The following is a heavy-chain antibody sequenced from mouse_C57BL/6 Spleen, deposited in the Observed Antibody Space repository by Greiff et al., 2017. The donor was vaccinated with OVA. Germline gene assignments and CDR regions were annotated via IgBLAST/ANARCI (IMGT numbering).Heavy chain of an antibody. D-gene: IGHD2-1*01. CDR2: ISYDGSN. Sequence: EVQLVESGPGLVKPSQSLSLTCSVTGYSITSGYYWNWIRQFPGNKLEWMGYISYDGSNNYNPSLKNRISITRDTSKNQFFLKLNSVTTEDTATYYCARERDYGNYEGYAMDYWGQGTSVTVSS. V-gene: IGHV3-6*01. CDR3: ARERDYGNYEGYAMDY. CDR1: GYSITSGYY. J-gene: IGHJ4*01.